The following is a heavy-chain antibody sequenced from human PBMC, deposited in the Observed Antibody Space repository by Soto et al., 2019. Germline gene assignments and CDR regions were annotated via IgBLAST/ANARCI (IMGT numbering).Heavy chain of an antibody. V-gene: IGHV1-3*01. CDR1: GYTFTNYF. D-gene: IGHD4-17*01. CDR2: INAGNGDT. Sequence: QVQVVQSGAEVKKPGASVKVSCKASGYTFTNYFMHWVRQAPGQGLEWMGWINAGNGDTKYSQKFQGRVTITRDTXAXXAYMELSSLRSEDTAVYYCARDQTYGGNPHWYFDLWGRGALVTVTS. J-gene: IGHJ2*01. CDR3: ARDQTYGGNPHWYFDL.